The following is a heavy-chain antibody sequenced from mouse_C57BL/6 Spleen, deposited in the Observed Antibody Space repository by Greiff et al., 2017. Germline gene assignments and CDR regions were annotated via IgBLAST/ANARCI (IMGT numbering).Heavy chain of an antibody. V-gene: IGHV1-15*01. CDR2: IDPETGGT. Sequence: VKLMESGAELVRPGASVTLSCKASGYTFTDYEMHWVKQTPVHGLEWIGAIDPETGGTAYNQKFKGKAILTADKSSSTAYMELRSLTSEDSAVYYCTRRYYDYTMDYWGQGTSVTVSS. J-gene: IGHJ4*01. CDR3: TRRYYDYTMDY. CDR1: GYTFTDYE. D-gene: IGHD2-4*01.